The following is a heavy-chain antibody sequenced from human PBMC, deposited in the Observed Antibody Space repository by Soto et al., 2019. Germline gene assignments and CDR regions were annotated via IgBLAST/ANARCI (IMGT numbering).Heavy chain of an antibody. V-gene: IGHV4-34*01. CDR1: GGSFSGYY. CDR2: INHSGST. CDR3: AESRCSGGGCYSPLDY. D-gene: IGHD2-15*01. J-gene: IGHJ4*02. Sequence: QVQLQQWGAGLLKPSETLSLTRAVYGGSFSGYYWSWIRQPPGKGLEWIGEINHSGSTNYNPSLKSRVTISVDTSKNQFSLKLSSVTAADTAVYYCAESRCSGGGCYSPLDYWGQGTLVTVSS.